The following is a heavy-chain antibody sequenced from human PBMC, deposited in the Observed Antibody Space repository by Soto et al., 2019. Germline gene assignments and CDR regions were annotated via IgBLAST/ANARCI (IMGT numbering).Heavy chain of an antibody. CDR2: IIPIIGTA. Sequence: QVQLVQSGAEVKKPGSSVKVSCKASGGTFNNYAISWVRQAPGQGLEWMGGIIPIIGTADYAHKFQGRLAFRANESTGTTFMELSSLRSEDTALYYCARGGVDVVATSAFDYWGQGTLVPVSS. CDR3: ARGGVDVVATSAFDY. V-gene: IGHV1-69*01. J-gene: IGHJ4*02. D-gene: IGHD5-12*01. CDR1: GGTFNNYA.